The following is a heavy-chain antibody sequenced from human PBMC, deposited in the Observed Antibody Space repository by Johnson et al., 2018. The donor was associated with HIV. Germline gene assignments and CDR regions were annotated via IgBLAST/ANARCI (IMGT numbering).Heavy chain of an antibody. J-gene: IGHJ3*01. D-gene: IGHD3-10*01. CDR3: YCTDHLGAGSESKGTFDA. CDR1: GFTFSSSW. Sequence: VQLVESGGGVVRPGGSLRLSCAASGFTFSSSWMHWVCQAPEKGLEWVADIKCDGSEKYYVDSVKGRLTISRDNAKNTLYLQMTSLRQDDTAVYSCYCTDHLGAGSESKGTFDAWGQGTMVNVPS. V-gene: IGHV3-52*01. CDR2: IKCDGSEK.